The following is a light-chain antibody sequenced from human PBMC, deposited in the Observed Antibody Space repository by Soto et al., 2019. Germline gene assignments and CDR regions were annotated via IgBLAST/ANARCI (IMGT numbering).Light chain of an antibody. CDR2: AAS. J-gene: IGKJ3*01. CDR3: QHAKSFPPT. Sequence: DIQMTQSPSSVSASVGDRFTITCRASQGISSSLAWHQQKPRKAPKLLIYAASTLQSGVSSRFSGSGSGTDFTLTISSLQPEDFATYYCQHAKSFPPTFGPGTKVDIK. CDR1: QGISSS. V-gene: IGKV1-12*01.